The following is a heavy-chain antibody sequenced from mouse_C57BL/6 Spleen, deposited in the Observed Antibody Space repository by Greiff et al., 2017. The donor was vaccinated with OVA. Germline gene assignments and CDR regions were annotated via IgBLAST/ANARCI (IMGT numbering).Heavy chain of an antibody. V-gene: IGHV1-55*01. D-gene: IGHD1-1*01. CDR1: GYTFTSYW. J-gene: IGHJ2*01. Sequence: QVHVKQPGAELVKPGASVKMSCKASGYTFTSYWITWVKQRPGQGLEWIGDIYPGSGSTNYNEKFKSKATLTVDTSSSTAYMQLSSLTSEDSAVYYCARGDYYGTRYFDYWGQGTTLTVSS. CDR3: ARGDYYGTRYFDY. CDR2: IYPGSGST.